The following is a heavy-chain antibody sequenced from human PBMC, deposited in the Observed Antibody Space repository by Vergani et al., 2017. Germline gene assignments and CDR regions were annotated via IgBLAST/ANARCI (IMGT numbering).Heavy chain of an antibody. CDR3: ARVSDDSSGDYLRLRGAFDY. D-gene: IGHD3-22*01. CDR1: GFTFSSYG. V-gene: IGHV3-30*03. J-gene: IGHJ4*02. CDR2: ISYDGSNK. Sequence: QVQLVESGGGVVQPGRSLRLSCAASGFTFSSYGMHWVRQAPGKGLEWVAVISYDGSNKYYADSVKGRFTISRDNSKNTLYLQMNSLRAEDTAVYYCARVSDDSSGDYLRLRGAFDYGGQGTLVTVSS.